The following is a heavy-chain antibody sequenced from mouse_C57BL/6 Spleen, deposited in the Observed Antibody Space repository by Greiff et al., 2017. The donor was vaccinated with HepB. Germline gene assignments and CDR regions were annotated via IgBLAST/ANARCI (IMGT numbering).Heavy chain of an antibody. CDR2: IDPETGGT. Sequence: QVQLQQSGAELVRPGASVTLSCKASGYTFTDYEMHWVKQTPVHGLEWIGAIDPETGGTAYNQKFKGKAILTADKSSSTAYMELRSLTSEDSAVYYCTRSTMVTTRWFAYWGQGTLVTVSA. J-gene: IGHJ3*01. CDR1: GYTFTDYE. CDR3: TRSTMVTTRWFAY. D-gene: IGHD2-2*01. V-gene: IGHV1-15*01.